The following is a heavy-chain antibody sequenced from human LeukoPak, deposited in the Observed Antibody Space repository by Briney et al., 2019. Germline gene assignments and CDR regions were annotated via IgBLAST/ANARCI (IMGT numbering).Heavy chain of an antibody. D-gene: IGHD1-26*01. CDR1: GFTFSSYG. Sequence: GSLSLSYAASGFTFSSYGMHWVRRAPGKGLEWGAVISYDGSNKYYADSVKGRFTISRDNSKNTLYLQMNSLRAEDTAVYYCAKDRVGATTAYFDYWGQGTLVTVSS. J-gene: IGHJ4*02. CDR2: ISYDGSNK. CDR3: AKDRVGATTAYFDY. V-gene: IGHV3-30*18.